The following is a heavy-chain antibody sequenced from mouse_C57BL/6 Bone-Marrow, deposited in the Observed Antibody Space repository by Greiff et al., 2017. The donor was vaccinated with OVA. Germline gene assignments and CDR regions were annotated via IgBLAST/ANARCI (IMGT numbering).Heavy chain of an antibody. Sequence: QVQLQQPGAELVMPGASVKLSCKASGYTFTSYWMHWVKQRPGQGLEWIGEIDPSDSYTNYNQKFKGKSTLTVDKSSSTAYMQLSSLTSEDSAVYFCARRGLRYYAMDYWGQGTSVTVSS. CDR2: IDPSDSYT. CDR3: ARRGLRYYAMDY. V-gene: IGHV1-69*01. CDR1: GYTFTSYW. D-gene: IGHD3-3*01. J-gene: IGHJ4*01.